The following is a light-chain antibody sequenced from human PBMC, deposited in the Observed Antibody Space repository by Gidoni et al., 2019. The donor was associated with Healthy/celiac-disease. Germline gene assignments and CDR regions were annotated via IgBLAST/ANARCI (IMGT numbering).Light chain of an antibody. CDR1: SSDVGGYNY. V-gene: IGLV2-11*01. J-gene: IGLJ1*01. Sequence: QSALTQPRPVSGSPGPSVTFSCTGTSSDVGGYNYVSWYQQHPGKAPKLMIYDVSKRPSGVPDRFSGSKSGNTASLTISGLQAEDEADYYCCSYAGSYTSYVFGTGTKVTVL. CDR3: CSYAGSYTSYV. CDR2: DVS.